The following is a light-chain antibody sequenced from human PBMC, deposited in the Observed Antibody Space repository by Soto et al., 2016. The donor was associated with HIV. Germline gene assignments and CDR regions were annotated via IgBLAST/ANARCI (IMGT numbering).Light chain of an antibody. CDR3: QQYNSFWT. CDR1: QSISTW. Sequence: DIQMIQSPSTLSASVGDRVTITCRASQSISTWLAWYQLKPGKAPKLLIYRASNLESGVPSRFGGSGSGTEFTLTISSLQPDDFATYYCQQYNSFWTFGQGTKVEIK. CDR2: RAS. J-gene: IGKJ1*01. V-gene: IGKV1-5*03.